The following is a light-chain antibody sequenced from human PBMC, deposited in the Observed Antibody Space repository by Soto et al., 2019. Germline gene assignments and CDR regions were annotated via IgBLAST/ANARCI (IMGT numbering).Light chain of an antibody. Sequence: DIQMTQSPSSLSASVGDRVTITCRASQSIRNYLNWYQQKPGKAPKLLIDFASSLQSGVPSRFSGSGSGTDFTLTITSLQPADFATYYCQQTYTTPLTFGGGTKVDI. CDR1: QSIRNY. V-gene: IGKV1-39*01. CDR3: QQTYTTPLT. J-gene: IGKJ4*01. CDR2: FAS.